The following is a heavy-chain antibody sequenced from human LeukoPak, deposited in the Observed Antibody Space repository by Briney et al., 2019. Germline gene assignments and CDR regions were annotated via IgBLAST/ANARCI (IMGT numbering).Heavy chain of an antibody. V-gene: IGHV4-61*01. CDR3: ARGATMIVVVPGY. CDR1: GGYVSSGSYY. J-gene: IGHJ4*02. Sequence: PSETLSLTCTVSGGYVSSGSYYWSWIRQPPGKGLEWIGYVYYSGSTNYNPSLKSRVTISVDTSKNQFSLKLSSVTAADTAVYYCARGATMIVVVPGYWGQGTLVTVS. D-gene: IGHD3-22*01. CDR2: VYYSGST.